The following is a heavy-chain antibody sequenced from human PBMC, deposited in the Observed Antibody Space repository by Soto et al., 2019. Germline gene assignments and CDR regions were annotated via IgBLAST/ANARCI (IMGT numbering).Heavy chain of an antibody. CDR3: ARYYYDSSGYPQAFDI. CDR1: GGTFVIYA. V-gene: IGHV1-69*01. D-gene: IGHD3-22*01. CDR2: INPVFGTA. Sequence: QVHLVQSGAEVRKPGSSVKVSCKASGGTFVIYAFTWVRQAPGQGLEWMGGINPVFGTANKAQKFQGRVTITADVSTNTTYMELSSLRPEDTAVYYCARYYYDSSGYPQAFDIWGQGTLVTVSS. J-gene: IGHJ3*02.